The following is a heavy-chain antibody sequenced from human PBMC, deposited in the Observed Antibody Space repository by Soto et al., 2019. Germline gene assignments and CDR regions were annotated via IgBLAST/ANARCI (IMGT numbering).Heavy chain of an antibody. Sequence: QVQLQESGPGLVKPSETLSLMCTVSGGSITNYYWSWIRQSPAKGLEWIGYISDSGSTKYNPSLKSRVTISVDTSKNQFSLNLTSVTAADTAVYYCARERVGHSAMDVWGQGTTVTVSS. CDR3: ARERVGHSAMDV. CDR1: GGSITNYY. V-gene: IGHV4-59*01. J-gene: IGHJ6*02. CDR2: ISDSGST. D-gene: IGHD1-26*01.